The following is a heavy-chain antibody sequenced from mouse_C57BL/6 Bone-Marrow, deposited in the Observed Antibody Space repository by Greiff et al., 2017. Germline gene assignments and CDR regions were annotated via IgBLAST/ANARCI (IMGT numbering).Heavy chain of an antibody. D-gene: IGHD2-5*01. J-gene: IGHJ2*01. CDR2: INPSSGYT. V-gene: IGHV1-4*01. CDR1: GYTFTSYT. CDR3: ARGYSNYYY. Sequence: VQVVESGAELARPGASVKMSCKASGYTFTSYTMHWVKQRPGQGLEWIGYINPSSGYTKYNQKFKDKATLTADTSSSTAYMQLSSLTSEDSAVYYCARGYSNYYYWGQGTTLTVSS.